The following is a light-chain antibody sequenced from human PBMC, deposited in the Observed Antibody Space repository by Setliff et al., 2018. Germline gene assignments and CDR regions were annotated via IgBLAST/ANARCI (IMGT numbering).Light chain of an antibody. V-gene: IGLV1-44*01. J-gene: IGLJ1*01. CDR1: SSNIGSHS. CDR3: ATWDDSLNGYV. Sequence: QSALTQPPSASGTPGQRVTISCSGSSSNIGSHSVNWYQQFPGMAPKLLIYKNNQRSSGVPDRFSGSKSGTSASLAISGLQSEDEADYHCATWDDSLNGYVFATGTRSPS. CDR2: KNN.